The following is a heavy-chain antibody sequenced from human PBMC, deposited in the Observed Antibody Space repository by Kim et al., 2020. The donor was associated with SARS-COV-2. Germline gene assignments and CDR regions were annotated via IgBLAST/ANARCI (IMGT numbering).Heavy chain of an antibody. Sequence: YSESVRGRFTTSRDNSKNTRFLQMTGLRAEDTAVYYCAKVSGWTSSFDYWGQGTLVTVSS. CDR3: AKVSGWTSSFDY. D-gene: IGHD6-19*01. J-gene: IGHJ4*02. V-gene: IGHV3-23*01.